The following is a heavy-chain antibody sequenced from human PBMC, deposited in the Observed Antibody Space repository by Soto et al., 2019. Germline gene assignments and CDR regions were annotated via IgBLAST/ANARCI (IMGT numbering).Heavy chain of an antibody. J-gene: IGHJ4*02. CDR1: GAPFSGYY. V-gene: IGHV4-34*01. Sequence: SETLSLTCAVYGAPFSGYYWTWIRQPPGKGLEWIGEINHAGSTKYNPSLKSRVTISLDTSKNQFSLSLRSVTAADTAVYYCARGREIFGAVTPFEYWGQGTQVTVSS. D-gene: IGHD3-3*01. CDR3: ARGREIFGAVTPFEY. CDR2: INHAGST.